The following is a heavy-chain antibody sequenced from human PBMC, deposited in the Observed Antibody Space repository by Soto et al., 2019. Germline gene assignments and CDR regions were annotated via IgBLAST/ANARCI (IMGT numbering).Heavy chain of an antibody. D-gene: IGHD1-26*01. CDR2: ISWKDEK. Sequence: QITLKESGPTLVKPTQTLTVTCTFSGFSLSTSGAGVGWIRQSPGKAPEWLALISWKDEKRYNPGLKTRPTITKDTSKNLVVLTMTDLDPVDTATYFCAHRYGGNYYRWYFDSWGQGTLVTVSS. CDR1: GFSLSTSGAG. J-gene: IGHJ4*02. CDR3: AHRYGGNYYRWYFDS. V-gene: IGHV2-5*01.